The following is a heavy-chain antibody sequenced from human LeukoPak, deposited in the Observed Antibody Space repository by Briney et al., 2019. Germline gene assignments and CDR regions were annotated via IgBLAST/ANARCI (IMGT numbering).Heavy chain of an antibody. D-gene: IGHD3-22*01. CDR1: GYTFTSYY. CDR2: INPSGGST. V-gene: IGHV1-46*01. Sequence: ASVKVSCKASGYTFTSYYMHWVRQAPGQGLEWMGIINPSGGSTSYAQKFQGRVTMTRDTSTSTAYMELRSLRSDDTAVYYCARRDSSGYYYAFDYWGQGTLVTVSS. CDR3: ARRDSSGYYYAFDY. J-gene: IGHJ4*02.